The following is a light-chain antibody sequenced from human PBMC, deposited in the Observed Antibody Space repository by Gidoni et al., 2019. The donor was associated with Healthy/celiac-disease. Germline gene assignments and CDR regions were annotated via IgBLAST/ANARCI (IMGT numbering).Light chain of an antibody. CDR2: AAS. CDR1: QSISSY. CDR3: QQSYSTPWT. Sequence: IQLTQPPSPLSASVGDRDTITCRASQSISSYLNWYQQKPGKAPKLLIYAASSLQSGVPSRFSGSGSGTDFTLTISSLQPEDFATYYCQQSYSTPWTFGQGTKVEIK. J-gene: IGKJ1*01. V-gene: IGKV1-39*01.